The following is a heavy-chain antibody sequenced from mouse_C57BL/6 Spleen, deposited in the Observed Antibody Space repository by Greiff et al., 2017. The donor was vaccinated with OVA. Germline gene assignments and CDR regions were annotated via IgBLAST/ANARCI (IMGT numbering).Heavy chain of an antibody. J-gene: IGHJ2*01. V-gene: IGHV5-6*02. Sequence: EVKLVESGGDLVKPGGSLKLSCAASGFTFSSYGMSWVRQTPDKRLEWVATISSGGSYTSYHDSVTGRFTISRDNAKNTLYLQMSILKSDDTSTYYGARGWTYYSNPYYFDYWGQGTTLTVSS. CDR3: ARGWTYYSNPYYFDY. D-gene: IGHD2-5*01. CDR1: GFTFSSYG. CDR2: ISSGGSYT.